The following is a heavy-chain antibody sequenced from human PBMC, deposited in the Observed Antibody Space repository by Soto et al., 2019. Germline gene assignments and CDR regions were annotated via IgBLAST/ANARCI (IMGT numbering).Heavy chain of an antibody. D-gene: IGHD3-3*01. CDR2: IYYSGST. CDR3: ARDNILGILYGGMDV. Sequence: LSLTCTVSGGSISSGDYYWSWIRQPPGKGLEWIGYIYYSGSTYYNPSLKSRVTISVDTSKNQFSLKLSSVTAADTAVYYCARDNILGILYGGMDVWGQGTTVTVSS. V-gene: IGHV4-30-4*01. J-gene: IGHJ6*02. CDR1: GGSISSGDYY.